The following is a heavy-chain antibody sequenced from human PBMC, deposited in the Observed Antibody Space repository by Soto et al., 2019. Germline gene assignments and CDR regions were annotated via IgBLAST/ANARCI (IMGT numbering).Heavy chain of an antibody. CDR1: GFTFSSYA. Sequence: EVQLLESGGGLVQPGGSLRLSCAASGFTFSSYAMSWVRQAPGKGLEWVSTVSESGGRTNYADSVKGRFTISRDNFRNTLSLQMNSLRAEDTALYYCARDPGGSYDYWGQGTLVTVSS. V-gene: IGHV3-23*01. D-gene: IGHD1-26*01. CDR2: VSESGGRT. CDR3: ARDPGGSYDY. J-gene: IGHJ4*02.